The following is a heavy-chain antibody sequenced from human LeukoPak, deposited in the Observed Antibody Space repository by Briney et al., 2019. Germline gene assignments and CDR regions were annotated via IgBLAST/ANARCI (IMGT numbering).Heavy chain of an antibody. CDR3: ARLAAAGAVY. J-gene: IGHJ4*02. Sequence: GESLKISCQGSAYIFSTYWIGWVRQMPGKGLEWMAVIYPGDSDTRYSPSFQGQVTISADKSISTAYLQWSSLKASDTAMYYCARLAAAGAVYWGQGTLVTVSS. CDR1: AYIFSTYW. V-gene: IGHV5-51*01. CDR2: IYPGDSDT. D-gene: IGHD6-13*01.